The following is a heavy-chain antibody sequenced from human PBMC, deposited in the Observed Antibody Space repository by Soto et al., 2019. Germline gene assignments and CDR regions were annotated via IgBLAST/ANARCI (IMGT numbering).Heavy chain of an antibody. CDR1: GFTFSSYN. Sequence: GGSLRLSCAASGFTFSSYNMNWVRQAPGKGLEWVSSISSSSSYIYYADSVKGRFTISRDNAKNSLYLQMNSLKTEDTAVYYCTRGTYYYGSGNFGGMDVWGQGTTVTVSS. V-gene: IGHV3-21*03. CDR3: TRGTYYYGSGNFGGMDV. D-gene: IGHD3-10*01. J-gene: IGHJ6*02. CDR2: ISSSSSYI.